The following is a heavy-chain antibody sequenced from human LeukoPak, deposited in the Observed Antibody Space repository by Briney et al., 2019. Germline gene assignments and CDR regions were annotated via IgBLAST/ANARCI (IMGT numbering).Heavy chain of an antibody. CDR2: ISSSSSTI. CDR1: GFTFSDYY. CDR3: ARDFTIFGVVISNFDY. J-gene: IGHJ4*02. V-gene: IGHV3-48*02. D-gene: IGHD3-3*01. Sequence: QPGGSLRLSCAASGFTFSDYYMNWVRQAPGKGLEWVSYISSSSSTIYYADSVKGRFTISRDNAKNSLYLQMNSLRDEDTAVYYCARDFTIFGVVISNFDYWGQGTLVTVSS.